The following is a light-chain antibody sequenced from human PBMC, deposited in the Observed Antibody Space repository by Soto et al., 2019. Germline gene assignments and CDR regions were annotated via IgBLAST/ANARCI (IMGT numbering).Light chain of an antibody. V-gene: IGLV3-21*02. CDR2: DDS. J-gene: IGLJ1*01. CDR3: QVWDSAGV. CDR1: NIGSKS. Sequence: SDGLAQPSSGSVAPGHTDRINCGGNNIGSKSVHWYQQKPGQAPVLVVYDDSDRPSGIPERFSGSNSGNTATLTLSRVEAGDEADYSCQVWDSAGVFGTGTKVTVL.